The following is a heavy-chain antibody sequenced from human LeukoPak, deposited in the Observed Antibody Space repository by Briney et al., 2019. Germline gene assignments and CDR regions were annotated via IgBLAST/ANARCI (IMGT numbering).Heavy chain of an antibody. J-gene: IGHJ4*02. CDR3: ARGVPPTHDY. Sequence: SETLSLTCTVSGGSISSGSYYWSWIRQPAGKGLEWIGRIYTSGSTNYNPSLKSRVTISVDTSKNQFSLKLSSVTAADTAVYYCARGVPPTHDYWGQGTLVTVSS. V-gene: IGHV4-61*02. CDR2: IYTSGST. D-gene: IGHD4/OR15-4a*01. CDR1: GGSISSGSYY.